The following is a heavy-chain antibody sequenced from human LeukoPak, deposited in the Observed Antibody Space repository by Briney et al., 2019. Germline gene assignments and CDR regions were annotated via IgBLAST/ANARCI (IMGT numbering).Heavy chain of an antibody. CDR1: GFTFSKTW. V-gene: IGHV3-23*01. Sequence: GGSLRLSCIGSGFTFSKTWMMWVRQAPGKGLEWVSAISGSGGSTYYADSVKGRFTISRDNSKNTLYLQMNSLRAEDTAVYYCAKDRIRIAAAGASWFDPWGQGTLVTVSS. D-gene: IGHD6-13*01. CDR2: ISGSGGST. CDR3: AKDRIRIAAAGASWFDP. J-gene: IGHJ5*02.